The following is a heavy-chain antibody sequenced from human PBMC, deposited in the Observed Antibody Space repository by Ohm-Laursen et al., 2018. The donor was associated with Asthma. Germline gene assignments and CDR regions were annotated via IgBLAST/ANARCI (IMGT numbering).Heavy chain of an antibody. Sequence: GSSVKVSCKSLGGTFNTYVIGWVRQAPGQGLEWMGGINSVFGTTTYPQKFQDRVTITADDSTSTVYMELSSLRSEDTAVYYCAREVEMATIGIWGQGTMVTVSS. CDR3: AREVEMATIGI. CDR1: GGTFNTYV. V-gene: IGHV1-69*01. CDR2: INSVFGTT. J-gene: IGHJ3*02. D-gene: IGHD5-24*01.